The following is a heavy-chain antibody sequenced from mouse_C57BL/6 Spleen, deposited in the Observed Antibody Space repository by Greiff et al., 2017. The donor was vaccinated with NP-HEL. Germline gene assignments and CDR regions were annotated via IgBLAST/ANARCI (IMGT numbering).Heavy chain of an antibody. V-gene: IGHV5-4*01. CDR2: ISDGGSYT. CDR1: GFTFSSYA. CDR3: ARAHYGSRGYAMDY. J-gene: IGHJ4*01. Sequence: EVQLLESGGGLVKPGGSLKLSCAASGFTFSSYAMSWVRQTPEKRLEWVATISDGGSYTYYPDNVKGRFTISRDNAKNNLYLQMSHLKSEDTAMYYCARAHYGSRGYAMDYWGQGTSVTVSS. D-gene: IGHD1-1*01.